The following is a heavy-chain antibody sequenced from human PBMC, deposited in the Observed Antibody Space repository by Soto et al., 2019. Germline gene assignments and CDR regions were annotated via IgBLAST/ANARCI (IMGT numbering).Heavy chain of an antibody. CDR3: ASSNDSSGYYYFDY. D-gene: IGHD3-22*01. CDR2: IYHSGST. CDR1: GGSISSSNW. J-gene: IGHJ4*02. V-gene: IGHV4-4*02. Sequence: SETLSLTSAVSGGSISSSNWWSWVRQPPGKGLEWIGEIYHSGSTNYNPSLKSRVTISVDKSKNQFSLKLSSVTAADTAVYYCASSNDSSGYYYFDYWGQGTLVTVSS.